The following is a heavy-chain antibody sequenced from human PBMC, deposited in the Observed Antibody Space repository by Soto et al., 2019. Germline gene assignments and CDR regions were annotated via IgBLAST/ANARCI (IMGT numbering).Heavy chain of an antibody. J-gene: IGHJ3*02. V-gene: IGHV5-51*01. D-gene: IGHD6-6*01. CDR3: ARGFAYSSYDAFDI. Sequence: SSDKRPVDSVSSSWISWLRQMPGKGLEWMGIIYPGDSDTRYSPSFQGQVTISADKSISTAYLQWSSLKASDTAMYYSARGFAYSSYDAFDIWGQGTMVIVSS. CDR1: VDSVSSSW. CDR2: IYPGDSDT.